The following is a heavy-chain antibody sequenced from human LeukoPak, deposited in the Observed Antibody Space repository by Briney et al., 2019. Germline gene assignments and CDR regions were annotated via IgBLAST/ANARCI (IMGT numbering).Heavy chain of an antibody. CDR1: GYTFTGYY. CDR3: ARDLRAVADYYYYYYMDV. Sequence: ASVKVSCKASGYTFTGYYMHWVRQAPGQGLEWMGWINPNSGGTNYAQKFQGRATMTRDTSISTAYMELSRLRSDDTAVYYCARDLRAVADYYYYYYMDVWGKGTTVTVSS. CDR2: INPNSGGT. V-gene: IGHV1-2*02. J-gene: IGHJ6*03. D-gene: IGHD6-19*01.